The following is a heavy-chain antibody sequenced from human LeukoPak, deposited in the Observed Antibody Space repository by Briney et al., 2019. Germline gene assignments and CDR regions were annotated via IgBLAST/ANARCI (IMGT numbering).Heavy chain of an antibody. Sequence: SVKVSCKASGGTFRSFAISWVRQAPGQGLEWMGGIIPNFRTANYAQKFQGRVTITADESTSTAYMELSSLRSEDTAVYYCARALRYYSDSSGYAFDYWGQGTLVTVSS. V-gene: IGHV1-69*13. CDR2: IIPNFRTA. CDR1: GGTFRSFA. D-gene: IGHD3-22*01. CDR3: ARALRYYSDSSGYAFDY. J-gene: IGHJ4*02.